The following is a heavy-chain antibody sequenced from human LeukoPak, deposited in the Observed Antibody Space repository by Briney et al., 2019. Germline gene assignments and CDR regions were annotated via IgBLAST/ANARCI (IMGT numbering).Heavy chain of an antibody. Sequence: GGSLRLSCAVSGSTFRNYWMHWVRQAPGKGLVWVARINPDGSRTDYADFVAGRFTISGDDAKSTLFLQMNSLRADDTAVYYCSWDHTGKEDIWGQGTMVTVSS. CDR3: SWDHTGKEDI. V-gene: IGHV3-74*01. CDR1: GSTFRNYW. J-gene: IGHJ3*02. CDR2: INPDGSRT. D-gene: IGHD1-26*01.